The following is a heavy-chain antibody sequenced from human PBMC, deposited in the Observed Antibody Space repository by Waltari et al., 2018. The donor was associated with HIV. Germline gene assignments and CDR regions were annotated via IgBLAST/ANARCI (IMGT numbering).Heavy chain of an antibody. V-gene: IGHV4-4*02. CDR1: GGSISSSNW. Sequence: QVQLQESGPGLVKPSGTLSLTCAVSGGSISSSNWWSWVRQPPGKGLEWIGEIYHSGSTNYNPSLKSRVTISVDKSKNQFSLKLSSVTAADTAVYYCARSVGEYNWNVPHLVVYGMDVWGQGTTVTVSS. D-gene: IGHD1-1*01. CDR3: ARSVGEYNWNVPHLVVYGMDV. J-gene: IGHJ6*02. CDR2: IYHSGST.